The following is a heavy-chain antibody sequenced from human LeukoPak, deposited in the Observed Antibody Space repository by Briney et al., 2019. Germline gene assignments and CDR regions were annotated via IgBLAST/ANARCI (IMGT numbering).Heavy chain of an antibody. CDR2: VHYSGST. D-gene: IGHD6-19*01. CDR1: GGSISSSSYY. Sequence: SETLSLTCTVSGGSISSSSYYWGWVRQPPGKGLEWIGSVHYSGSTSYNPSLKSRVIISVDTSKNHFSLKVTSVTAADTAVYYCARLSSGWTLGIDYWDQGTLVTVSS. J-gene: IGHJ4*02. V-gene: IGHV4-39*02. CDR3: ARLSSGWTLGIDY.